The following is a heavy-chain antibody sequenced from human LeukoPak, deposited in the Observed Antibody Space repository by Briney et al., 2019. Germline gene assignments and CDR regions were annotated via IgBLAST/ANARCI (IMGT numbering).Heavy chain of an antibody. V-gene: IGHV3-23*01. CDR1: EFTFSSYA. J-gene: IGHJ5*02. CDR2: ISGSGDST. Sequence: GGSLRLSCAASEFTFSSYAMSWVRQAPGKGLEWVSAISGSGDSTYYADSVKGRFTISRDNSKNTLYLQMNSLRAEDTAVYYCAKDGDAAAISYNWFDPWGQGTLVNGSS. D-gene: IGHD5-18*01. CDR3: AKDGDAAAISYNWFDP.